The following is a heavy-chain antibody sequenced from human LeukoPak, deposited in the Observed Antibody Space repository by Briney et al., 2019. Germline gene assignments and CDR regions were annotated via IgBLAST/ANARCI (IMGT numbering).Heavy chain of an antibody. D-gene: IGHD3-10*01. CDR1: GFTFSSYD. J-gene: IGHJ6*02. V-gene: IGHV3-13*01. Sequence: GGSLRLSCAASGFTFSSYDMHWVRQATGKGLEWVSAIGTAGDTYYPGSVKGRFTISRENAKNSLYLQMNSLRAGDTAVYYCARGIMVRGVINLYYYYGMDVWGQGTTVTVSS. CDR3: ARGIMVRGVINLYYYYGMDV. CDR2: IGTAGDT.